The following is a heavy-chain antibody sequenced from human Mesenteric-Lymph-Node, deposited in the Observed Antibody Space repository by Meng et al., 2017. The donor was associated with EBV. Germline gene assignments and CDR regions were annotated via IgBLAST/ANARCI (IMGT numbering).Heavy chain of an antibody. V-gene: IGHV4-4*02. Sequence: QVQLQESGPGRVKPSGTLCLPCAVSGGSISSSNWWSGVRQPPGKGLEWIGEIYHSGSTNYNPSLKSRVTISLDKSMNQFSLKLTSVTAADTAVYYCARFGYSGDNYFDYWGQGTLGTVSS. CDR2: IYHSGST. CDR1: GGSISSSNW. CDR3: ARFGYSGDNYFDY. J-gene: IGHJ4*02. D-gene: IGHD5-12*01.